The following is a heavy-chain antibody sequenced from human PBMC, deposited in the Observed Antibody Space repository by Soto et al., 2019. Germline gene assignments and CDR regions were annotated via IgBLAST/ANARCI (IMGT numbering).Heavy chain of an antibody. J-gene: IGHJ6*02. Sequence: PSETLSLTCTVSGGSISSYYWSWIRQPPGKGLEWIGYIYYSGSTNYNPSLKSRVTISVDTSKNQFSLKLSSVTAADTAVYYCARVWSEPAAKRSTYYYYGMYVCGQGTTVTVSS. CDR1: GGSISSYY. CDR3: ARVWSEPAAKRSTYYYYGMYV. D-gene: IGHD2-2*01. CDR2: IYYSGST. V-gene: IGHV4-59*01.